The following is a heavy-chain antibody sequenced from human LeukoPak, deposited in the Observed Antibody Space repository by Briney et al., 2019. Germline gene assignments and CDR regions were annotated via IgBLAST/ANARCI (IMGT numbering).Heavy chain of an antibody. CDR1: GGSFSGYY. CDR3: ARVEVATITYSDY. D-gene: IGHD5-12*01. CDR2: INHSGST. V-gene: IGHV4-34*01. Sequence: SETLSLTCAVYGGSFSGYYWSWIRQPPGKGLEWIGEINHSGSTNYNPSLKSRVTISVDTSKNQFSLKLSSVTAADTAVYYCARVEVATITYSDYWGQGTLVTVSS. J-gene: IGHJ4*02.